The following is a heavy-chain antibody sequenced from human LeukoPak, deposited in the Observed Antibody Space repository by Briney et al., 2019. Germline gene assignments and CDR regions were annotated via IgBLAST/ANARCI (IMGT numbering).Heavy chain of an antibody. CDR3: ARGLGYYDSSGYYSKYYFDH. V-gene: IGHV4-34*01. CDR1: DGSFSGYY. Sequence: KTSETLSLTCAVYDGSFSGYYWSWIRQPPGKGLEWIGEINHSGSTNYNPSLKSRVTISVDTSKNQFSLKLSSVTAADTAVYYCARGLGYYDSSGYYSKYYFDHWGQGTLVTVSS. CDR2: INHSGST. J-gene: IGHJ4*02. D-gene: IGHD3-22*01.